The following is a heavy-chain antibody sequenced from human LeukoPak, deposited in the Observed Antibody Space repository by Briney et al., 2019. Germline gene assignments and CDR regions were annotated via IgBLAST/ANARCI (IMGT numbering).Heavy chain of an antibody. V-gene: IGHV6-1*01. J-gene: IGHJ4*02. CDR1: GDSVSSNSGA. D-gene: IGHD2-2*01. CDR2: TYYRSKWYN. CDR3: ARDQGCSSTSCYYFDY. Sequence: SQTLSLTCAISGDSVSSNSGAWNWLRQSPSRGLEWLGRTYYRSKWYNDYAVSVKSRITINPDTSKNQFSLQLNSVTPEDTAVYYCARDQGCSSTSCYYFDYWGQGTLVTVSS.